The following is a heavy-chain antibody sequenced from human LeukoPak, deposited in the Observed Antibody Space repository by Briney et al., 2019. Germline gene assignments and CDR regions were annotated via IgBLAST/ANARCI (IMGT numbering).Heavy chain of an antibody. CDR1: GGSISSRH. CDR2: IYSSGSS. D-gene: IGHD3/OR15-3a*01. Sequence: SETLSLTCIVSGGSISSRHWSWIRQPAGKGLEWIGHIYSSGSSNSNPSLKSRVTMSVGTSTNHFSLKLTSVTAADTAVYYCARRWTGENAFDIWGQGTMVTVSS. CDR3: ARRWTGENAFDI. J-gene: IGHJ3*02. V-gene: IGHV4-4*07.